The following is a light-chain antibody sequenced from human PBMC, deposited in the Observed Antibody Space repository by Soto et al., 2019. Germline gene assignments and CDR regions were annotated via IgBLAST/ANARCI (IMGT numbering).Light chain of an antibody. CDR3: QKYTSYSPWT. Sequence: DIQMTQSPSTLSAFVGDRVTITCRASQSISRWLAWYQQKPGTAPKLLIYAASSLQSGVPSRFSGSGSGTEFTLTIYSLQPDDCGTYYCQKYTSYSPWTFGQGTKVEIK. CDR2: AAS. J-gene: IGKJ1*01. V-gene: IGKV1-5*03. CDR1: QSISRW.